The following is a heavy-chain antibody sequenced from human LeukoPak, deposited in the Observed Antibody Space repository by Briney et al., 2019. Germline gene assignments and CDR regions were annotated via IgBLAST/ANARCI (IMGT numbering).Heavy chain of an antibody. Sequence: SETLSLTCTVSGGSISSYYWSWIRQPPGKGLEWIGYIYYSGSTNYNPSLKSRVTISVDTSKNQFSLKLSSVTAADTAVYYCARRRLVVPAAISAFDIWGQGTMVTVSS. D-gene: IGHD2-2*02. J-gene: IGHJ3*02. CDR3: ARRRLVVPAAISAFDI. V-gene: IGHV4-59*12. CDR1: GGSISSYY. CDR2: IYYSGST.